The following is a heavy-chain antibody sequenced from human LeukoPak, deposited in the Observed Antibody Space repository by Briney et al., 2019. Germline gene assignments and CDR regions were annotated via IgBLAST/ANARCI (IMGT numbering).Heavy chain of an antibody. CDR3: AKRGVVIRVILVGFHKEAHYFDS. CDR2: LSGGGGST. J-gene: IGHJ4*02. Sequence: GGSLRLSCAASGFTFSSYAMSWVRQAPGRGLEWVAGLSGGGGSTTYADSVKGRFTISRDNPKNTLYLQMNSLRVEDTAIYFCAKRGVVIRVILVGFHKEAHYFDSWGRGAQVTVSS. CDR1: GFTFSSYA. V-gene: IGHV3-23*01. D-gene: IGHD3-22*01.